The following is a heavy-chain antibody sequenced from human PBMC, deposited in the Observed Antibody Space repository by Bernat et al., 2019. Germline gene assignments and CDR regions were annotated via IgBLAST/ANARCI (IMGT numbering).Heavy chain of an antibody. CDR2: ISYDGSNK. CDR1: GFTFSSYG. V-gene: IGHV3-30*03. Sequence: VQLVESGGGVVQPGRSLRLSCAASGFTFSSYGMHWVRQAPGKGLEWVAVISYDGSNKYYADSVKGRFTISRDNSKNTLYLQMNSLRAEDTAVYYCARTATILFDYWGQGTLVTVSS. D-gene: IGHD5-12*01. CDR3: ARTATILFDY. J-gene: IGHJ4*02.